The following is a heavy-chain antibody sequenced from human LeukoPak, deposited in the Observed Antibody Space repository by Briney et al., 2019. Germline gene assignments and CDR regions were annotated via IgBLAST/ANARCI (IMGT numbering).Heavy chain of an antibody. CDR2: IYYSGST. V-gene: IGHV4-59*12. Sequence: SETLSLTCTVSGGSISSYYWSWIRQPAGKGLEWIGYIYYSGSTNYNPSLKSRVTISVDTSKNQFSLKLSSVTAADTAAYYCASSVGSSWTVRLWGQGTLVTVSS. CDR3: ASSVGSSWTVRL. CDR1: GGSISSYY. D-gene: IGHD6-13*01. J-gene: IGHJ4*02.